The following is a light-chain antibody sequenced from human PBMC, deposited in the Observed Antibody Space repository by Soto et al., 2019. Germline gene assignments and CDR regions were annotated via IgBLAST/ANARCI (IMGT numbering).Light chain of an antibody. J-gene: IGKJ1*01. Sequence: EIVLTQSPGTLSLSPGERATLSCMASQSVSSSSLAWYQHKPGQAPRLLIYAASNRATGIPDRFSGSGSGTDFTLTISRLEPEDFAVYYCQQSGSSTGTFGQGTNVEVK. CDR3: QQSGSSTGT. V-gene: IGKV3-20*01. CDR2: AAS. CDR1: QSVSSSS.